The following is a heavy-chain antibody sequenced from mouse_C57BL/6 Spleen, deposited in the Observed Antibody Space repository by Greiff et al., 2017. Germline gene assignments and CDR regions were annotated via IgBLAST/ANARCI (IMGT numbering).Heavy chain of an antibody. D-gene: IGHD1-1*01. CDR3: ANYYGSSYPFAY. Sequence: VQLKESGAELARPGASVKMSCKASGYTFTSYTMHWVKQRPGQGLEWIGYINPSSGYTKYNQKFKDKATLTADKSSSTAYMQLSSLTSEDSAVYYCANYYGSSYPFAYWGQGTLVTVSA. J-gene: IGHJ3*01. CDR2: INPSSGYT. V-gene: IGHV1-4*01. CDR1: GYTFTSYT.